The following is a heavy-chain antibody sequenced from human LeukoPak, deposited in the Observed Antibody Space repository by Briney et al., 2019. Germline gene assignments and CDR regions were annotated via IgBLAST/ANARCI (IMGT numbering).Heavy chain of an antibody. Sequence: GGSLRLSCAASGFIFSSYSMNWVRQTPGRGLEWVSSISSDSIYIYYADSVKGRFTISRDNAKNSLYLQMNSLRAEDTAVYYCARDYRRWSDYWGQGTLVTVSS. V-gene: IGHV3-21*01. CDR3: ARDYRRWSDY. D-gene: IGHD6-13*01. CDR2: ISSDSIYI. J-gene: IGHJ4*02. CDR1: GFIFSSYS.